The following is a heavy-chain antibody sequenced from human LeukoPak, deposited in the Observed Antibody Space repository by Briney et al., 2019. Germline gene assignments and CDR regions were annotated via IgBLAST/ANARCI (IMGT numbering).Heavy chain of an antibody. CDR3: AREVAGRLNWFDP. CDR1: GGSISSYY. Sequence: PSETLSLTCTVSGGSISSYYWSWIRQPPGKGLEWIGYIYYSGSTNYNPSLKSRVTISVDTSKNQFSLKLSSVTAADTAVYYCAREVAGRLNWFDPWGQGTLVTVSS. J-gene: IGHJ5*02. V-gene: IGHV4-59*01. D-gene: IGHD6-19*01. CDR2: IYYSGST.